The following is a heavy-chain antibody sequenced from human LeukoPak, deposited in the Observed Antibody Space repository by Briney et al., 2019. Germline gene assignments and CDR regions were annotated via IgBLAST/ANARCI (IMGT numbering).Heavy chain of an antibody. J-gene: IGHJ4*02. CDR2: INPSGGST. CDR1: GYTFTTYY. D-gene: IGHD6-19*01. CDR3: ARGGSLAVAPHQYYFDY. Sequence: ASVKVSRKASGYTFTTYYVHRVRQTPGQGLECMGIINPSGGSTTYAQNFQGRVTMSRDTSTSAVYMEVSSLRSEDTAVYYCARGGSLAVAPHQYYFDYWGQGTLVTVSS. V-gene: IGHV1-46*01.